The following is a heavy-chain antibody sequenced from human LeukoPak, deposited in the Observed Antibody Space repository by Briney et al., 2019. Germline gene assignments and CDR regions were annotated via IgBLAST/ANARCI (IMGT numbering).Heavy chain of an antibody. J-gene: IGHJ4*02. CDR3: ARMKMRELRANFDY. CDR1: GGSFSGYY. V-gene: IGHV4-34*01. CDR2: INHSGST. Sequence: SETLSLTCAVYGGSFSGYYWSWIRQPPGRGLEWIGEINHSGSTNYNPSLKSRVTISVDTSKNQFSLKLSSVTAADTAVCYCARMKMRELRANFDYWGQGTLVTVSS. D-gene: IGHD1-26*01.